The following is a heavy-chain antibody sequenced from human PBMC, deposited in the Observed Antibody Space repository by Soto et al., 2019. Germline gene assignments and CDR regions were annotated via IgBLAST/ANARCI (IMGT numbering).Heavy chain of an antibody. J-gene: IGHJ6*02. Sequence: QVQLVQSGAEVKKPGSSVKVSCKASGGTFSSYAISWVRQAAGQGLEWMGGIIPIFGTANYAQKFQGRVTITSDESTSTAYMELSSLRSDDTAVYYCARAPYDGGIVLVPAATGYYYYGMDVWGQGTTVTVSS. CDR3: ARAPYDGGIVLVPAATGYYYYGMDV. CDR1: GGTFSSYA. CDR2: IIPIFGTA. D-gene: IGHD2-2*01. V-gene: IGHV1-69*05.